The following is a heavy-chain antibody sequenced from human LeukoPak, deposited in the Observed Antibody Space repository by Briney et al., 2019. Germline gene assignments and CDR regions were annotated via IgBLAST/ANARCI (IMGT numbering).Heavy chain of an antibody. V-gene: IGHV4-39*07. D-gene: IGHD7-27*01. CDR3: ARAAWGRRTDY. CDR1: GGSISSSSYY. CDR2: LYYSGNT. Sequence: SETLSLTCTVSGGSISSSSYYWGWIRQPPGKGLEWIGSLYYSGNTYYNPSLKSRVTISVDTSKNQFSLKLNSVTAADTAMYYCARAAWGRRTDYWGQGTLVTVSS. J-gene: IGHJ4*02.